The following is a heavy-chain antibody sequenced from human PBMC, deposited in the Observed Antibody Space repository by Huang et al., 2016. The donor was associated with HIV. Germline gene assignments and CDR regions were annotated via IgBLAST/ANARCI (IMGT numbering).Heavy chain of an antibody. V-gene: IGHV3-30-3*01. Sequence: QEQLVESGGGVVRPGRSMRLSCAASGFTFSGYNMHWVRQAPGKGLEWLALIFYDGIKEYYADSVKGRFTISRDNSRNTLYLQMTSLRPEDTAIYFCASPYLVSGIHAFDLWGQGTMVTVSS. D-gene: IGHD1-26*01. CDR2: IFYDGIKE. CDR1: GFTFSGYN. J-gene: IGHJ3*01. CDR3: ASPYLVSGIHAFDL.